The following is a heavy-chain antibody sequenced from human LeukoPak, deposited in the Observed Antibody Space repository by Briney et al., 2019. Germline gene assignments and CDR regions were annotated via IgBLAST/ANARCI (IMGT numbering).Heavy chain of an antibody. Sequence: ASVKVSCKASGYTFTGYYTHWVRQAPGQGLEWMGWINPNSGGTNYAQKFQGRVTMTRDTSISTAYMELSRLRSDDTAVYYCAREIPITMVRGVTHVTDYWGQGTLVTVSS. J-gene: IGHJ4*02. CDR1: GYTFTGYY. V-gene: IGHV1-2*02. D-gene: IGHD3-10*01. CDR3: AREIPITMVRGVTHVTDY. CDR2: INPNSGGT.